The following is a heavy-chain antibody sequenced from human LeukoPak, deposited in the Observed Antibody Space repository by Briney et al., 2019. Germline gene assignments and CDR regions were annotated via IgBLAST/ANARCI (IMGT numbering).Heavy chain of an antibody. Sequence: GGSLRLSCAASGFTFSSYWMSWVRQAPGKGLEWVANIKQDGSEKFYVDSVKGRSTISRDNDKNSLCLQMNSLRAEDTAVYYCARAVGATHFDYWGQGILVTVSS. CDR2: IKQDGSEK. CDR3: ARAVGATHFDY. V-gene: IGHV3-7*04. D-gene: IGHD1-26*01. CDR1: GFTFSSYW. J-gene: IGHJ4*02.